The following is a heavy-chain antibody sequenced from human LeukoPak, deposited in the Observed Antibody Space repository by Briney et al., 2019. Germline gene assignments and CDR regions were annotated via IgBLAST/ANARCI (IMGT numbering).Heavy chain of an antibody. D-gene: IGHD6-6*01. CDR1: GGSFSGYY. J-gene: IGHJ6*03. CDR2: INHSGST. CDR3: ARSGGAARLRSAMDV. Sequence: SETLSLTCAVYGGSFSGYYWSWIRQPPGKGLEWIGEINHSGSTNYNPSLKSRVTISVDTSKNQFSLKLSSVTAADTAVYYCARSGGAARLRSAMDVWGKGTTVTVSS. V-gene: IGHV4-34*01.